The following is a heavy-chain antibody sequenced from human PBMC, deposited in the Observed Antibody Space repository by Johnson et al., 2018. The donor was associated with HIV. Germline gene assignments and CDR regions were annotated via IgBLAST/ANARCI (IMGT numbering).Heavy chain of an antibody. CDR1: GFTVSSNY. CDR2: IYSGGST. D-gene: IGHD3-3*01. CDR3: ARIRSGLKPGDAFDI. V-gene: IGHV3-66*01. J-gene: IGHJ3*02. Sequence: VQLVESGGGLVQPGGSLRLSCAASGFTVSSNYMSCVRQAPGKGLEWVSVIYSGGSTYYADSVKGRFTISRDNSKNTLYLQMNSLRAEDTAVYYCARIRSGLKPGDAFDIWGQGTMVTVSS.